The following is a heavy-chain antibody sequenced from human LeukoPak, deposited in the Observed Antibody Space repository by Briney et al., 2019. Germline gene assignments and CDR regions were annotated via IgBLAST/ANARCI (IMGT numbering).Heavy chain of an antibody. CDR1: GFTFSHYW. CDR3: AREGHTARPIGNAFDI. J-gene: IGHJ3*02. D-gene: IGHD5-18*01. V-gene: IGHV3-30*01. CDR2: ISYDGSNK. Sequence: GGSLRLSCAASGFTFSHYWMTWVRQAPGKGLEWVAVISYDGSNKYYADSVKGRFTISRDNSKNTLYLQMNSLRAEDTAVYYCAREGHTARPIGNAFDIWGQGTMVTVSS.